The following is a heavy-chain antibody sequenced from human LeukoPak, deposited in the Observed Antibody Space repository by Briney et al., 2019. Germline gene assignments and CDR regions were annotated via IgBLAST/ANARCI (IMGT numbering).Heavy chain of an antibody. CDR1: GFTFSSYT. CDR3: ARDNGSGKYYFDY. D-gene: IGHD3-10*01. CDR2: ISSSSSYI. J-gene: IGHJ4*02. Sequence: PGGSLRLSCAASGFTFSSYTMNWVRQAPGKGLEWVSSISSSSSYISYADSVKGRFTISRDNSKNTLYLQMNSLRAEDTAVYYCARDNGSGKYYFDYWGQGTLVTVSS. V-gene: IGHV3-21*01.